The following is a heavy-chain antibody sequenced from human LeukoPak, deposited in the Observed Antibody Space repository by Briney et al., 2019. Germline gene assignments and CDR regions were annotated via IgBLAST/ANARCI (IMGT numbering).Heavy chain of an antibody. CDR1: GGSFSGYY. J-gene: IGHJ4*02. CDR3: ARRGHSFVFDY. V-gene: IGHV4-34*01. CDR2: INHSGST. Sequence: SETLSLTCAVYGGSFSGYYWSWIRRPPGKGLEWIGEINHSGSTNYNPSLKSRVTISVDTSKNQFSLKLSSVTAADTAVYYCARRGHSFVFDYWGQGTLVTVSS. D-gene: IGHD3-16*01.